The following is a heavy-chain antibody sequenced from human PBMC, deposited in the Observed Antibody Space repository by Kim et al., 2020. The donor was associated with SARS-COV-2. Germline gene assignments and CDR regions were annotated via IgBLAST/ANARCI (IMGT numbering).Heavy chain of an antibody. Sequence: SETLSLTCSVSGGSIRSGGKFWTWIRQHPAKCMEWIGYIAYSGNSHYSPSLRSRVSISLQTSENQFSLELTSVTAADTAGYYCARGQSLDYWGQGILGT. CDR3: ARGQSLDY. CDR1: GGSIRSGGKF. J-gene: IGHJ4*02. CDR2: IAYSGNS. V-gene: IGHV4-31*03.